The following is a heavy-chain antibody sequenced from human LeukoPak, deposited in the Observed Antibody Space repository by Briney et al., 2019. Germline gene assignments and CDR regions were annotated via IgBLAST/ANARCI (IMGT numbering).Heavy chain of an antibody. CDR2: ISGDGGTT. CDR3: AKACRQWLDNWFDP. Sequence: GGSLRLSCAASGFTFDDYAMHWVRQAPGKGLEWVSLISGDGGTTFYADSVKGRFTISRDNSKNSLYLQMNSLRTEDTALYYCAKACRQWLDNWFDPWGQGTLVTVSS. V-gene: IGHV3-43*02. CDR1: GFTFDDYA. D-gene: IGHD6-19*01. J-gene: IGHJ5*02.